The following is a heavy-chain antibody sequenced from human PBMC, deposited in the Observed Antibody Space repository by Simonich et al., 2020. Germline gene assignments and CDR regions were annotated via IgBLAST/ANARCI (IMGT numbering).Heavy chain of an antibody. CDR1: GGTFSSYA. J-gene: IGHJ6*03. V-gene: IGHV1-69*09. CDR3: ARGGLADRRIVYYYYMDV. D-gene: IGHD2-15*01. CDR2: KIPILGIA. Sequence: QVQLVQSGAEVKKPGSSVKVSCKASGGTFSSYAISRVRQAPGQGLKWRERKIPILGIANYAQKFQGRVTITADKSTSTAYMELSSLRSEDTAVYYCARGGLADRRIVYYYYMDVWGKGTTVTVSS.